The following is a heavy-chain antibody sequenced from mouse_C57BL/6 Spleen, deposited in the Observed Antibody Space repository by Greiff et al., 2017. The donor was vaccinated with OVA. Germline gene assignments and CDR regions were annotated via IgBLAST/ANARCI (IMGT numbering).Heavy chain of an antibody. Sequence: EVKLVESGTVLARPGASVKMSCKTSGYTFTSYWMHWVKQRPGQGLEWIGAIYPGNSDTSYNQKFKGKAKLTAVTSASTAYMELSSLTNEDSAVYYCTRDLLWLRRDFDVWGTGTTVTVSS. CDR2: IYPGNSDT. CDR3: TRDLLWLRRDFDV. CDR1: GYTFTSYW. V-gene: IGHV1-5*01. J-gene: IGHJ1*03. D-gene: IGHD2-2*01.